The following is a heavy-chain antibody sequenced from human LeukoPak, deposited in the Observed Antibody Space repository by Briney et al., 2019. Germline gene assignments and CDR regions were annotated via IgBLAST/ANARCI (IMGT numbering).Heavy chain of an antibody. V-gene: IGHV3-11*01. CDR1: GFTFSDYY. J-gene: IGHJ3*02. CDR2: ISSSGSTI. CDR3: ARDRSSSWYKFYAFDI. D-gene: IGHD6-13*01. Sequence: GGSLRLSCAAPGFTFSDYYMSWIRQAPGKGLEWVSYISSSGSTIYYADSVKGRFTISRDNAKNSLYLQMNSLRAEDTAVYYCARDRSSSWYKFYAFDIWGQGTMVTVSS.